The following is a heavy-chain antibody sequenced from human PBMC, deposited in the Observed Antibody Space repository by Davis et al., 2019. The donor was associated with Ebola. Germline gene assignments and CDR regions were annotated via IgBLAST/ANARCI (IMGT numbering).Heavy chain of an antibody. CDR3: ARQESLYGSSDY. CDR1: GFSFGDYA. J-gene: IGHJ4*02. V-gene: IGHV5-51*01. D-gene: IGHD2/OR15-2a*01. Sequence: GESLKISCKASGFSFGDYAMTWVRQTPAKGLEWMGIIYPGDSDTRYSPSFEGQVTISVDRSISTAYLQWSSLKASDIAMYYCARQESLYGSSDYWGQGTLVTVSS. CDR2: IYPGDSDT.